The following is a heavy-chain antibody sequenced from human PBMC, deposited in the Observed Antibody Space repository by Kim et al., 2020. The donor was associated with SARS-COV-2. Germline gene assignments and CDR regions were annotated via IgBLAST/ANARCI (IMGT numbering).Heavy chain of an antibody. CDR3: ARDPGYSYAYPFDY. CDR1: GYTFSSYA. CDR2: ISGSGGST. D-gene: IGHD3-16*01. V-gene: IGHV3-23*01. Sequence: GGSLRLSCAASGYTFSSYAMSWVRQAPGKGLEWVSSISGSGGSTDYTDSVKGRFTISRDNSKNTLYLQMSSLRAEDTAVYYCARDPGYSYAYPFDYWGQG. J-gene: IGHJ4*02.